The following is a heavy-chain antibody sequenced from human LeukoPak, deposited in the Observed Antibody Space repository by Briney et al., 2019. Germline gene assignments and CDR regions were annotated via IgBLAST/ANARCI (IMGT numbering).Heavy chain of an antibody. J-gene: IGHJ4*02. CDR3: ARGLIETGTTFDY. V-gene: IGHV3-11*04. D-gene: IGHD1-7*01. CDR1: GCTLSDYS. CDR2: MSRSGSSM. Sequence: GGSLRLSCAASGCTLSDYSMTWIRQAPGKGLEWVPYMSRSGSSMYYADSVKGRFTISRDNAKNSVYLQMNSLGAEDTAVYYCARGLIETGTTFDYWGQGTLVTVSS.